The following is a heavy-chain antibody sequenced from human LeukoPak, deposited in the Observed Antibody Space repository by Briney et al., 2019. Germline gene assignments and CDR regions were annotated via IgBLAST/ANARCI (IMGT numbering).Heavy chain of an antibody. CDR3: ASYGYVLASD. CDR1: GFTFSSYA. Sequence: GGSLRLSCAASGFTFSSYAMHWVRQAPGKGLEWVAVISHDGSNKYYADSVKGRFTISRDNSKNTLYLQMNSLRAEDTAVYYCASYGYVLASDWGQGTLVTVSS. CDR2: ISHDGSNK. J-gene: IGHJ4*02. D-gene: IGHD3-16*01. V-gene: IGHV3-30-3*01.